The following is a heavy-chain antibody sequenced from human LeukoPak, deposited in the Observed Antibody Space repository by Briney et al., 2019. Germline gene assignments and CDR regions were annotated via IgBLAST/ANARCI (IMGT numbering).Heavy chain of an antibody. CDR2: IIPILGIA. J-gene: IGHJ2*01. V-gene: IGHV1-69*04. CDR3: ARAHYYDSSGYPGTDWYFDL. CDR1: GGTFSSYA. D-gene: IGHD3-22*01. Sequence: ASVKVSCRASGGTFSSYAISWVRQAPGQGLEWMGRIIPILGIANYAQKFQGRVTITADKSTSTAYMELSSLGSEDTAVYYCARAHYYDSSGYPGTDWYFDLWGRGTLVTVSS.